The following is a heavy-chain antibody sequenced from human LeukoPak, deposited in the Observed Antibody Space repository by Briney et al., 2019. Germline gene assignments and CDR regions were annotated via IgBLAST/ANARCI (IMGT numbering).Heavy chain of an antibody. Sequence: GGSLRLSYAASGFTFSSYEMNWVRQAPGKGLEWVSYISSSGSTIYYADSVKGRFTISRDNAKNSLYLQMNSLRAEDTAVYYCARAPVGATGDAFDIWGQGTMVSVSS. J-gene: IGHJ3*02. D-gene: IGHD1-26*01. CDR3: ARAPVGATGDAFDI. CDR1: GFTFSSYE. V-gene: IGHV3-48*03. CDR2: ISSSGSTI.